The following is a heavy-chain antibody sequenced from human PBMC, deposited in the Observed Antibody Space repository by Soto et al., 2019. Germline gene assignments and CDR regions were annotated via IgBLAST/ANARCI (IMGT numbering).Heavy chain of an antibody. CDR2: ISYSGTT. Sequence: SETLSLTCTVSGGSISSGNYYWSWIRQPPGKGLEWIGFISYSGTTHYSASLRSRVSISVDTSKNQFSLDLSSVTATDTAVYYCATMGTPVTGLYYFDYWGQGTLVTVSS. J-gene: IGHJ4*02. D-gene: IGHD4-17*01. CDR1: GGSISSGNYY. CDR3: ATMGTPVTGLYYFDY. V-gene: IGHV4-30-4*01.